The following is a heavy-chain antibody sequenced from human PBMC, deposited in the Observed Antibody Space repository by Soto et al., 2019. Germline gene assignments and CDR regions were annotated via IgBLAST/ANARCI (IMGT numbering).Heavy chain of an antibody. D-gene: IGHD3-3*01. CDR1: GFTFSSYS. V-gene: IGHV3-21*01. Sequence: GGSLRLSCAASGFTFSSYSMNWVRQAPGKGLEWVSSISSSSSYIYYADSVKGRFTISRDNAKNSRYLQMNSRRAEDTAVYYCARDQTYYDFWSGYYAPDAFDIWGQGTMVTVSS. CDR3: ARDQTYYDFWSGYYAPDAFDI. CDR2: ISSSSSYI. J-gene: IGHJ3*02.